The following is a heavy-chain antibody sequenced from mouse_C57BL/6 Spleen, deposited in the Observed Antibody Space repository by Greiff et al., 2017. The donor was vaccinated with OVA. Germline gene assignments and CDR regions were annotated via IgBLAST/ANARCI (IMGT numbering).Heavy chain of an antibody. CDR2: IDPSDSET. D-gene: IGHD1-1*01. Sequence: QVQLQQPGAELVRPGSSVKLSCKASGYTFTSYWMHWVKQRPIQGLEWIGNIDPSDSETHYNQKFKDKATLTVDKSSSTAYMQLSSLTSEDSAVYYCARRYYYGSSYDYAMDDWGQGTSVTVSS. CDR1: GYTFTSYW. V-gene: IGHV1-52*01. J-gene: IGHJ4*01. CDR3: ARRYYYGSSYDYAMDD.